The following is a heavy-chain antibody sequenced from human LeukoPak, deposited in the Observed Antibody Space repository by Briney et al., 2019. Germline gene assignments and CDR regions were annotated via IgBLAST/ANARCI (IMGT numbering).Heavy chain of an antibody. V-gene: IGHV4-61*02. CDR1: GGSISSGSYY. CDR2: IYTSGST. CDR3: ARGKKLLWTRDWFDP. Sequence: SETLSLTCTVSGGSISSGSYYWSWIRQPAGKGLEWIGRIYTSGSTNYNPSLKSRVTISVDTSKNQFSLKLSSVTAADTAVYYCARGKKLLWTRDWFDPWGQGTLVTVSS. J-gene: IGHJ5*02. D-gene: IGHD2-2*01.